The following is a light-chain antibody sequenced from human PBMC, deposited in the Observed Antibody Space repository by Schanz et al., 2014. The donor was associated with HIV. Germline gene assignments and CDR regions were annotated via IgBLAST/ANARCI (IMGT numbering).Light chain of an antibody. CDR3: SSYTSSSTYV. CDR1: SSDVGGYNY. J-gene: IGLJ1*01. Sequence: QSVLTQPPSVSGSPGQSITISCTGTSSDVGGYNYVSWYQHHPGKAPKLMIYDVSNRPSGVSNRFSGSKSGNTASLTISGLQAEDEADYYCSSYTSSSTYVFGTGTKLTVL. CDR2: DVS. V-gene: IGLV2-14*03.